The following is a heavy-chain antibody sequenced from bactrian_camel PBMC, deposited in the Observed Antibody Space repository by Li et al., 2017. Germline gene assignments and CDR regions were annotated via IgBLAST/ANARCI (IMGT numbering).Heavy chain of an antibody. V-gene: IGHV3S40*01. CDR2: IGPDDER. CDR3: ATGIDYGLGSNTCRWHV. J-gene: IGHJ4*01. D-gene: IGHD5*01. CDR1: GDTYRTSV. Sequence: DVQLLESGGGSVQAGVSLKLSCAASGDTYRTSVMAWFRQAPGKELEEVATIGPDDERIYSDSVKGRFTISQDKAKNTVYLQMNSLQPEDTAMYYCATGIDYGLGSNTCRWHVWGRGTQVTVS.